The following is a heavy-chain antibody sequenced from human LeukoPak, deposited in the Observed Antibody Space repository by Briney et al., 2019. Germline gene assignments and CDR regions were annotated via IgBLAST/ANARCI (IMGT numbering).Heavy chain of an antibody. D-gene: IGHD1-26*01. V-gene: IGHV1-18*01. CDR1: GGTFSSYA. J-gene: IGHJ3*02. CDR3: ARYSLIVGAKDAFDI. CDR2: ISAYNGNT. Sequence: ASVKVSCKASGGTFSSYAISWVRQAPGQGLEWMGWISAYNGNTNYAQNLQGRVTVTTDTSTNTAYMELRSLRSDDTAVYYCARYSLIVGAKDAFDIWGQGTMVTVSS.